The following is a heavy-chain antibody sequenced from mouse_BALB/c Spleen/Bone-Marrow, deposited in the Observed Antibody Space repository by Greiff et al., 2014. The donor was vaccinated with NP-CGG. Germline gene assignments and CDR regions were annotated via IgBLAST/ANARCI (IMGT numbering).Heavy chain of an antibody. CDR3: ARLTPDYAMDY. Sequence: EVQLQQSGGDLVKPGGSLKLSCAASGFTFSNYGMSWVRQTPDKRLEWVATISSGGSYTYFPGSVKGRFTISRDNAKNTLYLQMNSLKSEDAAMYYCARLTPDYAMDYWGQGTSVTVSS. V-gene: IGHV5-6*01. CDR1: GFTFSNYG. CDR2: ISSGGSYT. D-gene: IGHD1-3*01. J-gene: IGHJ4*01.